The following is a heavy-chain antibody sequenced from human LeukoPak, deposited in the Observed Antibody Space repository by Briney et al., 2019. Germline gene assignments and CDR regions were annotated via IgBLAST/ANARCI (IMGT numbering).Heavy chain of an antibody. J-gene: IGHJ2*01. V-gene: IGHV4-61*08. CDR2: IYYSGST. Sequence: SETLSLTCTVSGGSISSGDYYWSWIRQPPGKGLEWIGYIYYSGSTNYNPSLKSRVTISVDTSKNQFSLKLSSVTAADTAVYYCARSWFDGDGYWYFDLWGRGTLVTVSS. D-gene: IGHD5-24*01. CDR3: ARSWFDGDGYWYFDL. CDR1: GGSISSGDYY.